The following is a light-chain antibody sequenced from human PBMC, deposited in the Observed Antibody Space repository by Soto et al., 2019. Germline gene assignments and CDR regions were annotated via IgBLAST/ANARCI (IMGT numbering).Light chain of an antibody. CDR2: AAS. CDR3: QHYDGYPQT. V-gene: IGKV1-16*01. J-gene: IGKJ5*01. CDR1: HYINNF. Sequence: IHITQSPSSLSASVGGSVTITCRSSHYINNFLAXXQXXRGXSPXSLIFAASSLHSGVPSRFSGSGSGTDFTLTISSPQAEDFGTYYCQHYDGYPQTFGQGTRLEIK.